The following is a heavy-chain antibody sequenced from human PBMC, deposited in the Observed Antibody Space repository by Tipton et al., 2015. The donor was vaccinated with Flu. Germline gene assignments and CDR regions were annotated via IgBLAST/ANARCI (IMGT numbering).Heavy chain of an antibody. D-gene: IGHD2-8*01. CDR3: ASEGVTNHDAFDI. Sequence: TLSLTCTVSGGSISSSSYYWGWIRQPPGKGLEWIGSIYYSGSTYYNPSLKSRVTISVDTSKNQFSLKLSSVTAADTAVYYCASEGVTNHDAFDIWGQGTMVTVSS. V-gene: IGHV4-39*01. CDR1: GGSISSSSYY. J-gene: IGHJ3*02. CDR2: IYYSGST.